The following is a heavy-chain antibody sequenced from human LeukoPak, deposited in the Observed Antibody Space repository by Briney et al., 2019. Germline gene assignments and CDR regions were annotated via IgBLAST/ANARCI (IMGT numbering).Heavy chain of an antibody. Sequence: PGGSLRLSCAASGVGFGAYAMMWLRQAPGKGLEWVSLIHNDAATTYYADSVRGRFTVSRDNSKNTLYLEMSSLRAEDTAVYYCAKGKGGTSFNYCFDYWGQGTPVSVSS. CDR2: IHNDAATT. CDR3: AKGKGGTSFNYCFDY. D-gene: IGHD2/OR15-2a*01. V-gene: IGHV3-23*03. CDR1: GVGFGAYA. J-gene: IGHJ4*02.